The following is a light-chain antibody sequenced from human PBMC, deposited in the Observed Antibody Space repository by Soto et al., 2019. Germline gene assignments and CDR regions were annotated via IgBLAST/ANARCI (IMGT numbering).Light chain of an antibody. Sequence: QSALTQPASVSGSPGQSITISCTGTSSDVGSYNLVSWYQQHPGKAPKLMIYEGSKRPSGVSNRFSGSKSGNTASLTISGLQAEDEADDYCCSYAGSWVFGGGTKLNVL. J-gene: IGLJ3*02. V-gene: IGLV2-23*01. CDR1: SSDVGSYNL. CDR2: EGS. CDR3: CSYAGSWV.